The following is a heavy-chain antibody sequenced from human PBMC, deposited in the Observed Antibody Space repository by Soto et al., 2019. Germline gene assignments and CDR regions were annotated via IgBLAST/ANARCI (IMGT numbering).Heavy chain of an antibody. J-gene: IGHJ6*02. V-gene: IGHV1-69*13. CDR1: GGTFSSYA. CDR2: IIPIFGTA. CDR3: ARVPIQRGWHYYYYYGMDV. Sequence: SVNVSCKASGGTFSSYAISWVRQAPGQGLEWMGGIIPIFGTANYAQKFQGRVTITADESTSTAYMELSSLRSEDTAVYYCARVPIQRGWHYYYYYGMDVWGQGSTVNVS. D-gene: IGHD6-19*01.